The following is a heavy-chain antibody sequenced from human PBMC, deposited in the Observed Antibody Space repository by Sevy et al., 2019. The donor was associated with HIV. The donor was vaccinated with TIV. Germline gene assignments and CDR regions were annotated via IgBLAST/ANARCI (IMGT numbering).Heavy chain of an antibody. V-gene: IGHV3-30*18. D-gene: IGHD3-3*01. CDR3: AKVSSYRYDFRSGYFDY. CDR1: GFTFSSYG. J-gene: IGHJ4*02. CDR2: ISYDGSNK. Sequence: GGSLRLSCAASGFTFSSYGMHWVRQAPGKGLEWVAVISYDGSNKYYADSVKGRFTISRDNSKNTLYLQMNSLRAEDTAVYYCAKVSSYRYDFRSGYFDYRGQGTLVTVSS.